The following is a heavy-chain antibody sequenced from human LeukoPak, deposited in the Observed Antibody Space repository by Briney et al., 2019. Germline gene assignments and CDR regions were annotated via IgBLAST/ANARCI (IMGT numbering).Heavy chain of an antibody. CDR2: IWYDGSNK. J-gene: IGHJ4*02. D-gene: IGHD6-13*01. V-gene: IGHV3-33*01. CDR1: GFTFSSYG. Sequence: GGSLRLSCAASGFTFSSYGMHWVRQAPGKGLEWVAVIWYDGSNKYYADSVKGRFTISRDNSKNTLYLQMNSLRADDTTVYYCARDFRYSSSGDVIDYWGQGTLVTVSS. CDR3: ARDFRYSSSGDVIDY.